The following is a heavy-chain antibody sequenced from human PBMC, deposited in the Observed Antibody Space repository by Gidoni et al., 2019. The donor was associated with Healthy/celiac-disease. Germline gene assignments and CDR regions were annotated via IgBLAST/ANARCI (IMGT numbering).Heavy chain of an antibody. CDR1: GFTFDDYA. Sequence: EVQLVESGGGLVQPGRSLRLSCAASGFTFDDYAMHWVRQAPGKGLEWVSGISWNSGSIGYADSVKGRFTISRDNAKNSLYLQMNSLRAEDTALYYCAKDIGGSPEYYFDYWGQGTLVTVSS. V-gene: IGHV3-9*01. CDR2: ISWNSGSI. D-gene: IGHD3-10*01. J-gene: IGHJ4*02. CDR3: AKDIGGSPEYYFDY.